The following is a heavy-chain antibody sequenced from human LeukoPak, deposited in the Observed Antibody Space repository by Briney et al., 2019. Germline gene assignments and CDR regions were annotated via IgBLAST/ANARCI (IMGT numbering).Heavy chain of an antibody. Sequence: GGSLRLSCAASGFTFSNAWMSWVRQAPGKGLEWVSVIYSGGSTYYADSVKGRFTISRDNSKNTLYLQMNSLRAEDTAVYYCARERGIDYWGQGTLVTVSS. CDR2: IYSGGST. CDR3: ARERGIDY. D-gene: IGHD3-10*01. CDR1: GFTFSNAW. J-gene: IGHJ4*02. V-gene: IGHV3-66*01.